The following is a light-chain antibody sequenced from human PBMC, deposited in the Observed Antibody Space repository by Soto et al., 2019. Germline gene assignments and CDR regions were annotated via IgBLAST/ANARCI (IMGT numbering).Light chain of an antibody. Sequence: QALLTQPASVSGSPGQSITISCTGTISDVGGYNYVSWYQQRPGKAPKLMIYDVSNRPSGVSNRFSGSKSGNTASLTISGLQAEDEADYYCKSYTSSSTYVFGTGTKVTVL. CDR2: DVS. CDR3: KSYTSSSTYV. V-gene: IGLV2-14*01. J-gene: IGLJ1*01. CDR1: ISDVGGYNY.